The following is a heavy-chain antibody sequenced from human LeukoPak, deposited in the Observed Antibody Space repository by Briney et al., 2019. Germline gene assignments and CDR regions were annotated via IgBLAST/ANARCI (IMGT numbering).Heavy chain of an antibody. Sequence: GRSLRLSCAASGFTFSSYSMNWVRQAPGKGLEWVSSISSSSSYIYYADSVKGRFTISRDNAKNSLYLQMNSLRAEDTAVYYCARGVKYYDSSGYSDYWGQGTLVTVSS. V-gene: IGHV3-21*01. CDR1: GFTFSSYS. CDR2: ISSSSSYI. J-gene: IGHJ4*02. D-gene: IGHD3-22*01. CDR3: ARGVKYYDSSGYSDY.